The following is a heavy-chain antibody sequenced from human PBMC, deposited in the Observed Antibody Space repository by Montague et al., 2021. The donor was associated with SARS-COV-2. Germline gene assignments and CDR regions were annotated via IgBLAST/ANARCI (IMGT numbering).Heavy chain of an antibody. J-gene: IGHJ6*02. Sequence: SETLSLTCTVSGDSISSCYWSWIRHPPPQGLELVWFVYYNNRTNYYHSLTLRSTISVSTSKNQFSLKLNSVTAADAAVYYCACHKSFDWLLIPKVGYYCMDVWGQGTTVTVS. CDR3: ACHKSFDWLLIPKVGYYCMDV. CDR2: VYYNNRT. V-gene: IGHV4-59*08. CDR1: GDSISSCY. D-gene: IGHD3-9*01.